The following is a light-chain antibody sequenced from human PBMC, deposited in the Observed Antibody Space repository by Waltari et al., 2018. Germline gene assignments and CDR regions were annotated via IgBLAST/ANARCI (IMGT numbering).Light chain of an antibody. V-gene: IGLV2-14*03. CDR3: SSYTSSSVV. CDR1: SSAVCVYSF. CDR2: DVS. Sequence: QSALTQPASLSGSPGQSITISCTGISSAVCVYSFVSWYQQHPGKAPELVIYDVSNRPSGVSNRFSGSNSGDTASLTISGLQAEDEADYFCSSYTSSSVVFGGGTKLTVL. J-gene: IGLJ2*01.